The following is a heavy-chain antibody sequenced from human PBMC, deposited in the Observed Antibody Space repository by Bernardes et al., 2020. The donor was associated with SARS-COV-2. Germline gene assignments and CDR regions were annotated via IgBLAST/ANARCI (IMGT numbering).Heavy chain of an antibody. D-gene: IGHD3-9*01. Sequence: SEPLSLTCTVSGASITTCYWSWIRKSPGKGLEWIGYIFDSGTTSYNPSLRDRVSMSADTPKNQFSLKLSSVTAADTAVYFCARSHYEILTGHYESYFAYWGQGTLVTVSS. CDR3: ARSHYEILTGHYESYFAY. CDR1: GASITTCY. V-gene: IGHV4-59*01. J-gene: IGHJ4*02. CDR2: IFDSGTT.